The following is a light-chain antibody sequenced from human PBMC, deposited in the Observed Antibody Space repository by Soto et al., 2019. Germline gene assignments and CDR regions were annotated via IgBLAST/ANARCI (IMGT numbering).Light chain of an antibody. Sequence: DIQMTQSPSSLSVSVGDRGTITCRASQRISNFLNWYQQKPGKAPKLLIYESSNLQSGVPSRFSGSGSGTDFTLPISSLQPEDFATYYCQQGYITPYTFGQGTNIQIK. J-gene: IGKJ2*01. V-gene: IGKV1-39*01. CDR2: ESS. CDR3: QQGYITPYT. CDR1: QRISNF.